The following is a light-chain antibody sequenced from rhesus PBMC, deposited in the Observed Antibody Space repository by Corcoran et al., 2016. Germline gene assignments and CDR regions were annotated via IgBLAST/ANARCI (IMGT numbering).Light chain of an antibody. V-gene: IGKV1-94*01. CDR3: LQDYTTPS. J-gene: IGKJ4*01. Sequence: DIRMTQSPSSLSASVGDRVTVTCRASQGIDRELSWYQQKPGKAPTLRIYAASTLQTGVSSRVSGSGSGTDYTITIIRLQPENVAANYCLQDYTTPSFGGGTKVEIE. CDR1: QGIDRE. CDR2: AAS.